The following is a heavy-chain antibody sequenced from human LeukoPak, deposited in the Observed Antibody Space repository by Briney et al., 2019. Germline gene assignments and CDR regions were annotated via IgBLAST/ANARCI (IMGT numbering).Heavy chain of an antibody. D-gene: IGHD3-16*02. V-gene: IGHV3-33*01. CDR2: IWYDGRNK. CDR3: ARVNRGDAFDI. CDR1: GFTFSSYG. Sequence: QPGGSLRLSCAASGFTFSSYGMHWVRQAPGKGLEWVAVIWYDGRNKFYADSLKGRFTISRDNSKNTLYLQMNSLRAEDTAVYYCARVNRGDAFDIWGQGTFVTVSS. J-gene: IGHJ3*02.